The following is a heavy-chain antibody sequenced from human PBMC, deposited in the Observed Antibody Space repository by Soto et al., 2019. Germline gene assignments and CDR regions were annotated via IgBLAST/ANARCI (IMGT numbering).Heavy chain of an antibody. V-gene: IGHV3-30-3*02. CDR2: ISYDENNK. CDR1: GFTCRSYA. Sequence: GGSLRLSCGASGFTCRSYAMHWVRQAPGKGLEWVAVISYDENNKYYADSVKGRFTISRDNSKNTLYLQMNSLRAEDTAVYYCANDYGDYHYFDYWGQGTLVTVSS. J-gene: IGHJ4*02. CDR3: ANDYGDYHYFDY. D-gene: IGHD4-17*01.